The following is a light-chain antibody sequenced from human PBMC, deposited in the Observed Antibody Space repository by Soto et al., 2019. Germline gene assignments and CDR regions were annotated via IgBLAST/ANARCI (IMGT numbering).Light chain of an antibody. Sequence: DIQITQYPSSLSAYVGERVKITSASSQSISSYLNWYQQKPGKAPKLLIYAASSLQSGVPSRFSGSGSGTDFTLTISSLQTEDFATYYCQQSYSTPLTFGGGTKVDIK. CDR3: QQSYSTPLT. CDR2: AAS. V-gene: IGKV1-39*01. CDR1: QSISSY. J-gene: IGKJ4*01.